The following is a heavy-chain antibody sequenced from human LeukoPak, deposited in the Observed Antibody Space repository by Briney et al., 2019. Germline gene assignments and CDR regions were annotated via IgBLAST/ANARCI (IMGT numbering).Heavy chain of an antibody. D-gene: IGHD6-13*01. J-gene: IGHJ4*02. Sequence: PGGSLRLSCAASGFTFSSYAMSWVRQAPGKGLEWVSAISGSGGSTYYADSVKGRFTISRDNSKNTLYLQMNSLRAEDTAVYSCAKDHSSSWYVALSDYWGQGTLVTVSS. V-gene: IGHV3-23*01. CDR2: ISGSGGST. CDR3: AKDHSSSWYVALSDY. CDR1: GFTFSSYA.